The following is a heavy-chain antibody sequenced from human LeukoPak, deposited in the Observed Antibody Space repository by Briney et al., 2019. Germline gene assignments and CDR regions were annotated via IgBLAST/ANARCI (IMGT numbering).Heavy chain of an antibody. J-gene: IGHJ2*01. Sequence: GRSLRLSCAASGFTFDDYAMHWVRQAPGKGLEWVSGISWNSGSIGYADSVKGRFTISRDNAKNSLYLQTNSLRAEDTALYYCAKGVAVTVYWYFDLWGRGTLVTVSS. CDR1: GFTFDDYA. D-gene: IGHD2-21*02. V-gene: IGHV3-9*01. CDR2: ISWNSGSI. CDR3: AKGVAVTVYWYFDL.